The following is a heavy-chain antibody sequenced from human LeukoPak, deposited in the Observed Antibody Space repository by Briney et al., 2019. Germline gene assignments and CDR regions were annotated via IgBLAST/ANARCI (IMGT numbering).Heavy chain of an antibody. CDR1: GGSISSYY. CDR2: IYYSGST. D-gene: IGHD4-17*01. CDR3: ARDPYGAY. Sequence: SETLSLTCTVYGGSISSYYWSWIRQPPGKGLEWIGHIYYSGSTNYNPSLKSRVTISVDKSKNQFSLKLSSVTAADTAVYYWARDPYGAYWGQGTLVTVSS. J-gene: IGHJ4*02. V-gene: IGHV4-59*01.